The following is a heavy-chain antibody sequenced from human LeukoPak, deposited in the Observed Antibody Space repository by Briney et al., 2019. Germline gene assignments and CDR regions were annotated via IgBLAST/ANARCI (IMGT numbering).Heavy chain of an antibody. CDR1: GFTFSKYA. CDR3: TTSWPKVREGDQ. V-gene: IGHV3-23*01. D-gene: IGHD3-10*01. J-gene: IGHJ4*02. Sequence: PGGSLRLSCAASGFTFSKYAMSWVRQAPGKGLEWLSEITRYGADTDYADSVKGRFTISRDNSKNTLYLQMNSLRVEDTAVYYCTTSWPKVREGDQWGQGTLVTVS. CDR2: ITRYGADT.